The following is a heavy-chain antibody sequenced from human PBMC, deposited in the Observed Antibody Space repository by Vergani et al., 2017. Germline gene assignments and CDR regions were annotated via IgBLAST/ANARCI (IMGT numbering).Heavy chain of an antibody. V-gene: IGHV4-59*08. CDR3: ARHEAYYDPYWYFDL. Sequence: QVQLQESGPGLVKPSETLSLTCTVSGGSLSSYYWSWIRQPPGKGLEWIGYIYYSGSTNYNPSLKSRVTISVDTSKNQFSLKLSSVTAADTAVYYCARHEAYYDPYWYFDLWGRGTLVTVSS. D-gene: IGHD3-22*01. CDR1: GGSLSSYY. J-gene: IGHJ2*01. CDR2: IYYSGST.